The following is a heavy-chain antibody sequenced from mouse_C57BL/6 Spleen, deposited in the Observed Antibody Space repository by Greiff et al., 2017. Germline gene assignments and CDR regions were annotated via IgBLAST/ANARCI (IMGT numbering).Heavy chain of an antibody. J-gene: IGHJ2*01. D-gene: IGHD2-4*01. Sequence: EVQVVESGPGLVKPSQSLSLTCSVTGYSITSGYYWNWIRQFPGNKLEWMGYISYDGSNNYNPSLKNRISITRDTSKNQFFLKLNSVTTEDTATYYCASLGLRRRGYDYWGQGTTLTVAT. V-gene: IGHV3-6*01. CDR2: ISYDGSN. CDR1: GYSITSGYY. CDR3: ASLGLRRRGYDY.